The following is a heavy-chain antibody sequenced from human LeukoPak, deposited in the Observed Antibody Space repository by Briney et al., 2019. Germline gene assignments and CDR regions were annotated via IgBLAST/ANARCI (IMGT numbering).Heavy chain of an antibody. V-gene: IGHV4-39*07. D-gene: IGHD1-26*01. CDR1: GGSISSSSHY. J-gene: IGHJ4*02. CDR3: ARVQRWEPRDLCDF. Sequence: SETLSLTCTVSGGSISSSSHYWGCLRQPPGRGLEWIGSLYHTGSRFYNPSLKRRVTMSVDTSKNQFFLILTPMTAAGTAVYYWARVQRWEPRDLCDFWGQGTLVTVSS. CDR2: LYHTGSR.